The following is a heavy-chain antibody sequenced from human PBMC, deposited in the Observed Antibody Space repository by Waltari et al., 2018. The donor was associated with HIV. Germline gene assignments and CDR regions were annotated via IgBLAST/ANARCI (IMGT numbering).Heavy chain of an antibody. CDR2: IYYSGST. V-gene: IGHV4-59*01. J-gene: IGHJ4*02. D-gene: IGHD5-12*01. Sequence: QVQLQESGPGLVKPSETLSLTCTVSGGSISSYYWSWIRQPPGKGLEWIGYIYYSGSTNYNPPLKSRVTISVDTSKNQFSLKLSSVTAADTAVYYCARTSGYDRPFDYWGQGTLVTVSS. CDR3: ARTSGYDRPFDY. CDR1: GGSISSYY.